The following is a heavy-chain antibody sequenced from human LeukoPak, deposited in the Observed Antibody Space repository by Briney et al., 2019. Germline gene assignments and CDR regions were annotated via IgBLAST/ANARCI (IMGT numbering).Heavy chain of an antibody. D-gene: IGHD4-17*01. Sequence: GGSLRLSCAASGFSFSNAWMNWVRQAPGKGLEWVGRILSKTSGGTTDYATPVKGGFTISRDDSKNTLYLQMNSLKTEDTAVYYCTTDRDGDYYYYGMDVWGQGTTVTVSS. CDR3: TTDRDGDYYYYGMDV. J-gene: IGHJ6*02. V-gene: IGHV3-15*07. CDR2: ILSKTSGGTT. CDR1: GFSFSNAW.